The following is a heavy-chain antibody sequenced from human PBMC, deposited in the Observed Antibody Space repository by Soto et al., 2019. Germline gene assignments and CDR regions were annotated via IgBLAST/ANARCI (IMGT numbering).Heavy chain of an antibody. V-gene: IGHV1-69*01. D-gene: IGHD4-4*01. CDR1: GGTLRSHA. J-gene: IGHJ6*02. CDR2: IIPIFGSP. Sequence: QVQLVQSGAEVKKPGSSVRVSCKASGGTLRSHAINWVRQSPVPGLEWMGRIIPIFGSPYYAQKFKGRVTITADESSITAYMELSSLRSEDTAVYYCAGTVEIPYYHGMDVWGQGTTVTVSS. CDR3: AGTVEIPYYHGMDV.